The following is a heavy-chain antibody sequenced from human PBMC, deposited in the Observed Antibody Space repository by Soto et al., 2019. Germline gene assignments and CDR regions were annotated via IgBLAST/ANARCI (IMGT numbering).Heavy chain of an antibody. CDR3: ARFSGSYPYYFDY. Sequence: PGGSLRLSCAASGFTFSSYSMNWVRQAPGKGLEWVSCISSSSSTIYYADSVKGRFTISRDNAKNSLCRRMNSLRDGATTVYYCARFSGSYPYYFDYWGQGTLVTVSS. D-gene: IGHD1-26*01. CDR2: ISSSSSTI. V-gene: IGHV3-48*02. J-gene: IGHJ4*02. CDR1: GFTFSSYS.